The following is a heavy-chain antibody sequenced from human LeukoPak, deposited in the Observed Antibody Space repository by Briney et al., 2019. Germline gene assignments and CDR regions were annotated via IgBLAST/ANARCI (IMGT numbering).Heavy chain of an antibody. V-gene: IGHV3-30*18. D-gene: IGHD2/OR15-2a*01. CDR2: ISYDGSNE. Sequence: PGRSLRLSCATSGSTFSSYGMHWVRQAPGKGLEWVAVISYDGSNEYYGDSVKGRFTISRDNSKNTLYLQMNSLRGEDTAVYHCAKELGTTTFLDYWGQGTLVTVSS. CDR1: GSTFSSYG. J-gene: IGHJ4*02. CDR3: AKELGTTTFLDY.